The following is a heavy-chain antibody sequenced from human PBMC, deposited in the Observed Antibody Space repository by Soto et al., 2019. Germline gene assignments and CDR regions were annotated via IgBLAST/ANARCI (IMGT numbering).Heavy chain of an antibody. D-gene: IGHD1-26*01. Sequence: ASVKVSCKASGYTFTSYAISWVRQAPGQGLEWMGWISAYNGNTNNAQKLQGRVTMTTDTSTSTAYMELRSLRSDDTAIYYCARDPGAATFDYWGQGTLVTVSS. J-gene: IGHJ4*01. V-gene: IGHV1-18*01. CDR3: ARDPGAATFDY. CDR2: ISAYNGNT. CDR1: GYTFTSYA.